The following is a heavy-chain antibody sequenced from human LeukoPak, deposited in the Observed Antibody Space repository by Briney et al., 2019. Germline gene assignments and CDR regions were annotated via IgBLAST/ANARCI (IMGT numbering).Heavy chain of an antibody. CDR3: VRVFSHGNYAEEFDP. V-gene: IGHV4-39*07. CDR1: GGSISSSSYY. CDR2: IYYSGST. Sequence: SETLSLTCTVSGGSISSSSYYWGWIRQPPGKGLEWIGSIYYSGSTYYNPSLKSRVTISVDTSKNQFSLKLSSVTAADTAVYYCVRVFSHGNYAEEFDPWGQGTLVTVSS. D-gene: IGHD4-17*01. J-gene: IGHJ5*02.